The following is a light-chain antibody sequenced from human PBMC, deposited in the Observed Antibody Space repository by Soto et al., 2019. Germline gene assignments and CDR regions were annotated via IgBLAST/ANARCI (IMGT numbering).Light chain of an antibody. CDR2: DVN. CDR1: SSDVGSYPY. J-gene: IGLJ2*01. V-gene: IGLV2-14*03. Sequence: QSALTQPASVSGSPGQSITISCTGTSSDVGSYPYVSWYQQHPGKAPKLMIYDVNSRPSGVSNRFSGSKSGNTASLTISGLQAEDEGDYYCGSYTTSSTVVFGGGTKLTVL. CDR3: GSYTTSSTVV.